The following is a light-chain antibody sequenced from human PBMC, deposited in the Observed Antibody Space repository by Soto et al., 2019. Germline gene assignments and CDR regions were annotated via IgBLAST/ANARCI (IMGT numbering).Light chain of an antibody. CDR2: EVR. CDR1: SSDVGGYNY. Sequence: QSVLTQPASVSGSPGQSITISCTGTSSDVGGYNYVSWYQQHPGKAPKLMIYEVRYRPSGVSDRCSGSKSGNTASLTISGLQAEDEADYYCSAYTSSSTPYVFGSGTKVTVL. V-gene: IGLV2-14*01. J-gene: IGLJ1*01. CDR3: SAYTSSSTPYV.